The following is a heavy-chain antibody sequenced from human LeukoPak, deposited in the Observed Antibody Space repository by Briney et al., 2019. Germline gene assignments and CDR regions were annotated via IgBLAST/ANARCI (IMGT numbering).Heavy chain of an antibody. CDR3: ARAMRKTAAGTFYFDY. CDR1: GDSVSSNSAT. Sequence: SQTLSLTCAISGDSVSSNSATWNWIRQSPSRGLEWLGRTYYRSKWYNDYGVSVKSRITINPDTSKNQFSLRLKSVTPEDTAVYYCARAMRKTAAGTFYFDYWGQGTLVTISS. CDR2: TYYRSKWYN. J-gene: IGHJ4*02. D-gene: IGHD1/OR15-1a*01. V-gene: IGHV6-1*01.